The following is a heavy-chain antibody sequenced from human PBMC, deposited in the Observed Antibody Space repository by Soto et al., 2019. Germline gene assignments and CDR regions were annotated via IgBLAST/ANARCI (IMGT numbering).Heavy chain of an antibody. V-gene: IGHV4-30-2*01. J-gene: IGHJ5*02. D-gene: IGHD2-2*01. CDR3: ARVPAP. Sequence: QLQLQESGSGLVKPSQTLSLTCAVSGGSISSGGYSWSWIRQPPGKGLEWIGYIYHSGSTYYNPSSXSXXTISVDRSTHQFSLKLRSVTAADTAVYSCARVPAPWGQGTLVTVSS. CDR2: IYHSGST. CDR1: GGSISSGGYS.